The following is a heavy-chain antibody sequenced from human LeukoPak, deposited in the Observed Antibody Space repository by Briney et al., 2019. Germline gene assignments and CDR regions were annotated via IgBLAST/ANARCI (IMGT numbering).Heavy chain of an antibody. CDR1: GFTFNTYG. CDR3: AKFLNDCGDYVIYY. J-gene: IGHJ4*02. V-gene: IGHV3-23*01. CDR2: ISGSGGAT. Sequence: GGTLRLSCAASGFTFNTYGMSWVRQAPGKGLEWVSGISGSGGATYYADSVKGRFTISRDDPHNTLYLQMNSLRAEDTAVYYCAKFLNDCGDYVIYYWGQGTLVTVSS. D-gene: IGHD4-17*01.